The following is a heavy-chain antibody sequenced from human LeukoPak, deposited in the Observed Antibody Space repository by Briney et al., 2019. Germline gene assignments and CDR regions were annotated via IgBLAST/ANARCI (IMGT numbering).Heavy chain of an antibody. J-gene: IGHJ4*02. CDR1: GFTFSSYW. CDR2: RKQDGREK. D-gene: IGHD4-23*01. CDR3: ARRTGGPCSY. V-gene: IGHV3-7*04. Sequence: PGGSLRLSCAASGFTFSSYWMTWVRQAPGKGLEWVANRKQDGREKYYVDSVKGRFTISRDNGKNSLYLQMNSLRAEDTAVYYCARRTGGPCSYWGQGTLVTVSS.